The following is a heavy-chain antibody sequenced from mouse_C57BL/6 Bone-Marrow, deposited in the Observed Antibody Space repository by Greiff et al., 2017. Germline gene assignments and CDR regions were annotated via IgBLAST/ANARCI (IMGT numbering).Heavy chain of an antibody. CDR1: GYTFTDYY. CDR2: INPYNGGT. V-gene: IGHV1-19*01. D-gene: IGHD1-1*01. Sequence: EVQVVESGPVLVKPGASVKMSCKASGYTFTDYYMNWVKQSHGKSLEWIGVINPYNGGTSYNQKFKGKATLTVDKSSSTAYMELNSLTSEDSAVYYCARDYYGSSDYWGQGTTLTVSS. CDR3: ARDYYGSSDY. J-gene: IGHJ2*01.